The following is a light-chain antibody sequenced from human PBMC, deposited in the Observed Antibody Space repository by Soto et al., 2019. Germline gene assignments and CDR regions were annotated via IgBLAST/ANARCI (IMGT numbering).Light chain of an antibody. CDR1: SSDVGGCKY. CDR2: EVN. CDR3: SSYAGINNLGV. J-gene: IGLJ1*01. V-gene: IGLV2-8*01. Sequence: QSALTQPPSASGSPGQSVTISCTGTSSDVGGCKYVSWYQQQPGKAPKLMIFEVNKRPSGVPDRFSGSKSGNTASLTVSGLQAEDDADYYCSSYAGINNLGVFGTGTKVTVL.